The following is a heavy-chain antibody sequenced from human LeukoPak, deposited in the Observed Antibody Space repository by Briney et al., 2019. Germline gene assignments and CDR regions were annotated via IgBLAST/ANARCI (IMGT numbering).Heavy chain of an antibody. CDR2: ISYDGSNK. D-gene: IGHD1-1*01. CDR3: GRDGPCNWYFDY. V-gene: IGHV3-30-3*01. Sequence: SGGSLRLSCAASGFTFSSYVMHWVRQAPGKGLEWVAVISYDGSNKDYVDSVKGRFTISRDNSKNTMYLQMNSLRTEDTAVYYCGRDGPCNWYFDYWDQGILVTVSS. J-gene: IGHJ4*02. CDR1: GFTFSSYV.